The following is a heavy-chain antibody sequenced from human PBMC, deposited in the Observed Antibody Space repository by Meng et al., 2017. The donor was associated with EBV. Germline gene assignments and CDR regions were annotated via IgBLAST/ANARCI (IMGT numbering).Heavy chain of an antibody. CDR3: ARVGYSVHDVSFEDV. CDR1: GGSFTDYY. Sequence: QVLLRQWGAGLLKPSXXLSLSXPVYGGSFTDYYWSWIRQAPGKSLEWIGEVSHSGRTRYNPSLKSRVSMSADVSKKQFSLKMKSVTAADTGVYFCARVGYSVHDVSFEDVWGQGTLVTVSS. CDR2: VSHSGRT. J-gene: IGHJ4*02. V-gene: IGHV4-34*01. D-gene: IGHD5/OR15-5a*01.